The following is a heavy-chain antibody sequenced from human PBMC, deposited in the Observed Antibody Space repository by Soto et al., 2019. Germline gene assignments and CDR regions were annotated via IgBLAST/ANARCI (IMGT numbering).Heavy chain of an antibody. CDR1: GGSISSSSYY. Sequence: SENLSLTSTVSGGSISSSSYYWGWIRQPPGKGLEWIGSIYYSGSTYYNPSLKSRVTISVDTSENQFSLKLSSVTAADTAVYYCPRHSYYDFWSGRRGMDVWGQG. CDR3: PRHSYYDFWSGRRGMDV. J-gene: IGHJ6*02. V-gene: IGHV4-39*01. CDR2: IYYSGST. D-gene: IGHD3-3*01.